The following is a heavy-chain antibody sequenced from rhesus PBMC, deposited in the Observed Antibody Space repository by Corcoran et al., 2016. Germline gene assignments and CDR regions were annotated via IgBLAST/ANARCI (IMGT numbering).Heavy chain of an antibody. D-gene: IGHD5-42*01. CDR1: GYSISSGYY. CDR2: ISGSSGST. Sequence: QVQLQESGPGLVQPSETLSLTCAVSGYSISSGYYWGWIRPPPGKGLEYIGHISGSSGSTYYNPSLKSRVTISKDTSKNQVSLKLTSVTAADTAVYYCARLGYSAYSTFDYWGQGVLVTVSS. CDR3: ARLGYSAYSTFDY. V-gene: IGHV4-99*01. J-gene: IGHJ4*01.